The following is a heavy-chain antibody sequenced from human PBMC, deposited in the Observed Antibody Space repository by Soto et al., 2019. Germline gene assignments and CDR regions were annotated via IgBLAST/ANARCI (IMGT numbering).Heavy chain of an antibody. D-gene: IGHD6-13*01. CDR1: GFTFSSYA. CDR2: ISGSGGTT. Sequence: GGSLRLSCAASGFTFSSYAMSWVRQAPGKGLEWVSAISGSGGTTYYAGSVKGRFTISRDNSKRTLYLQMDSLGAEDTAVYYCAKRSPISAAGPHWYFDLWGRGTLVTSPQ. CDR3: AKRSPISAAGPHWYFDL. J-gene: IGHJ2*01. V-gene: IGHV3-23*01.